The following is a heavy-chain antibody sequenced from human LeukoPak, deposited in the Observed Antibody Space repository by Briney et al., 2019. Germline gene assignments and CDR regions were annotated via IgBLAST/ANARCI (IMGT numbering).Heavy chain of an antibody. J-gene: IGHJ3*02. D-gene: IGHD5-24*01. CDR2: IYTSGST. CDR1: GGSISSYY. Sequence: SSETLSLTCTVSGGSISSYYWSWIRQPAGKGLEWIGRIYTSGSTNYNPSLKSRVTMSVDTSKNQFSLKLSSVTAADTAVYYCARVNRRDGYLGGAFDIWGQGTMVTVSS. CDR3: ARVNRRDGYLGGAFDI. V-gene: IGHV4-4*07.